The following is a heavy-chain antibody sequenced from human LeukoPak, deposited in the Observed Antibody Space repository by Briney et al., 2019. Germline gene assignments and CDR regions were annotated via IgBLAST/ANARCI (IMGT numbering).Heavy chain of an antibody. V-gene: IGHV4-31*03. Sequence: SETLSLTCTVSGGSISSGGYYWSWIRQHPGKGLEWIGYIYYSGSTYYNPSLKSRVTISVDTSKNQFSLKLSSVTAADTAVYYCARTNYYDINDAFDIWGQGTMVTVSS. CDR3: ARTNYYDINDAFDI. D-gene: IGHD3-22*01. J-gene: IGHJ3*02. CDR2: IYYSGST. CDR1: GGSISSGGYY.